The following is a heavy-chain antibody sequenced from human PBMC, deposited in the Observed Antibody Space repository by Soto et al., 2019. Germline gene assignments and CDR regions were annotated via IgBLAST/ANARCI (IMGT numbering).Heavy chain of an antibody. D-gene: IGHD2-15*01. CDR3: ASATVVAATFDF. CDR1: GFAFRSYN. Sequence: EVQLVESGGGLVKPGGSLTLSCAASGFAFRSYNMNWVRQAPGKGLEWVASISSRSSNIYYADSVKGRFTISRDNAKNSLFLQMDSLRAEDSAVHYCASATVVAATFDFWGQGTLVTVSS. V-gene: IGHV3-21*01. J-gene: IGHJ4*02. CDR2: ISSRSSNI.